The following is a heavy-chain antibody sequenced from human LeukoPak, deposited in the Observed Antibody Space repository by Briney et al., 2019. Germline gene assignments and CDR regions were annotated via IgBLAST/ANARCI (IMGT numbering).Heavy chain of an antibody. Sequence: ASVKVSCKASGYTFTSYGISWVRQAPGQGLEWMGWISAYNGNTNYAQKLQGRVTMTTDTSTSTAYMELRSLRSDDTAVYYCARQVATKGEWAFDVWGQGTVVTVSS. D-gene: IGHD5-12*01. CDR2: ISAYNGNT. J-gene: IGHJ3*01. V-gene: IGHV1-18*01. CDR3: ARQVATKGEWAFDV. CDR1: GYTFTSYG.